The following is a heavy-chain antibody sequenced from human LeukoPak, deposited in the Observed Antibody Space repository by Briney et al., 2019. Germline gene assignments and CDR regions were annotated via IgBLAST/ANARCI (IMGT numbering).Heavy chain of an antibody. Sequence: GGSLRLSCEASGFTFSSYWMAWVRQAPGKGLECVANINEDESQKYYVDSVKGRFTISRDNAKNSLFLEMNSLTADDTAVYYCVRPSTVAIYWGQGTPVTVSS. D-gene: IGHD4-23*01. CDR1: GFTFSSYW. CDR2: INEDESQK. J-gene: IGHJ4*02. CDR3: VRPSTVAIY. V-gene: IGHV3-7*01.